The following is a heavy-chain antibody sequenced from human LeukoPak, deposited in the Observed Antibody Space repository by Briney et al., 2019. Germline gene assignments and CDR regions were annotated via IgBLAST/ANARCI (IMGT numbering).Heavy chain of an antibody. Sequence: QPGGSLRLSCVGSGFTSIAYALTWARQAPGKGLEWVSGISGSGGSTYYADSVKGRFTISRDNSKNTLYLQMNSLRAEHTAVYYCAKERAVRGQGTLVTVSS. V-gene: IGHV3-23*01. CDR3: AKERAV. CDR2: ISGSGGST. CDR1: GFTSIAYA. J-gene: IGHJ4*02.